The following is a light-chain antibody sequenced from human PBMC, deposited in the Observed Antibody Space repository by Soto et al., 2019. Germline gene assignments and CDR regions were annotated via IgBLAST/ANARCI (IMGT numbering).Light chain of an antibody. J-gene: IGLJ2*01. Sequence: QSVLTQPPSASGTPGQRVTISCSGSSSNIGSNTVNWYQQLPGTAPKVLIYSNNQRPSGVPARLSGSKSGTSASLAFSGLQSEDEADYYCAAWDDSLNALFFGGGTKLTFL. CDR3: AAWDDSLNALF. V-gene: IGLV1-44*01. CDR2: SNN. CDR1: SSNIGSNT.